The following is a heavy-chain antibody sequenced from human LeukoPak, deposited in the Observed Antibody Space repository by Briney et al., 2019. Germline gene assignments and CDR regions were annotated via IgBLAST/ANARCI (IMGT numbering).Heavy chain of an antibody. CDR2: INPSGGST. J-gene: IGHJ3*02. Sequence: GASVKVSCKASGYTFTSYYMHWVRQAPGQGLEWMGIINPSGGSTSYAQKFQGRVTMTRDTSTSTVYMELGSLRSEDTAVYYCARDPVHLGYCSSTSCHTTDAFDIWGQGTMVTVSS. D-gene: IGHD2-2*01. V-gene: IGHV1-46*01. CDR1: GYTFTSYY. CDR3: ARDPVHLGYCSSTSCHTTDAFDI.